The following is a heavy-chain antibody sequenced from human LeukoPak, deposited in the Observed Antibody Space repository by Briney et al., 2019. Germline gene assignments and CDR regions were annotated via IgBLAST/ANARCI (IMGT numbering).Heavy chain of an antibody. J-gene: IGHJ4*02. D-gene: IGHD6-19*01. CDR1: GYTFTSYD. CDR2: MSPNSGNT. CDR3: ARGNIAVPGTPYYFEY. Sequence: ASVKVSCKASGYTFTSYDINWVRQATGQGLEWMGWMSPNSGNTYYAQRFQGRVTMTRDTSISTAYMEVSSLRSEDTAVYYCARGNIAVPGTPYYFEYWGQGTLVTVSS. V-gene: IGHV1-8*01.